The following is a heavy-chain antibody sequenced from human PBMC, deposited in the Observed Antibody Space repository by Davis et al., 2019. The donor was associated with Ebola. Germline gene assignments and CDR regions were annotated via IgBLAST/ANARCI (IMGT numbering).Heavy chain of an antibody. CDR2: ISSSSSYI. J-gene: IGHJ4*02. CDR3: ARMIYYGDYRYFDY. V-gene: IGHV3-21*01. CDR1: GFTFSSYS. D-gene: IGHD4-17*01. Sequence: GGSLRLSCAASGFTFSSYSMNWVRQAPGKGLEWVSSISSSSSYIYYADSVKGRFTISRDNAKNSLYLQMNSLRDEDTAVYYCARMIYYGDYRYFDYWGQGTLVTVSS.